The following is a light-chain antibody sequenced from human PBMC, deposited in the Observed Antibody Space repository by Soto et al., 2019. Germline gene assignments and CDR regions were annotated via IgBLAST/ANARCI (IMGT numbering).Light chain of an antibody. CDR1: QSISAW. J-gene: IGKJ1*01. CDR3: QQYITYWT. CDR2: DAS. V-gene: IGKV1-5*01. Sequence: DIQMTQSPSTLSATAGDRVTITCRASQSISAWLAWYQQKPGKAPKLLIYDASSLRSGVPSRFSGSGSGTEFTLTITSLQPDDFATYYCQQYITYWTFGQGTKVDIK.